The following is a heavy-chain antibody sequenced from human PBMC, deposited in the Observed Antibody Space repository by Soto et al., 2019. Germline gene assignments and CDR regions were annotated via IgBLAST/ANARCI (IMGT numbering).Heavy chain of an antibody. CDR3: AGLRWGVKWFDP. Sequence: QVQLVQSGAEVKKPGASVKVSCKASGYTFTSYGISWVRQAPGQGLEWMGWISAYNGNTNYAQKLQGRVTMTTDTCTSTAYKELRSLRSDDTAVYYCAGLRWGVKWFDPWGQGTLVTVSS. V-gene: IGHV1-18*01. CDR1: GYTFTSYG. J-gene: IGHJ5*02. D-gene: IGHD4-17*01. CDR2: ISAYNGNT.